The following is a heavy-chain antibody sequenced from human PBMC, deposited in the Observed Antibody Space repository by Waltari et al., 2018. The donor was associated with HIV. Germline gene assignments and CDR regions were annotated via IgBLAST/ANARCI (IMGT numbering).Heavy chain of an antibody. V-gene: IGHV1-3*04. CDR2: INTGDGST. CDR1: KYTFASYG. Sequence: QVQLVQSGAEMRKPGASVKVSCTASKYTFASYGIHWLRRAPGQRLEWMGWINTGDGSTKYSQKFQGRVTITRDTSASTAYMQLSSLRSEDTAIYYCARELRFDIVFDYWGQGTLVTVSS. CDR3: ARELRFDIVFDY. D-gene: IGHD5-12*01. J-gene: IGHJ4*02.